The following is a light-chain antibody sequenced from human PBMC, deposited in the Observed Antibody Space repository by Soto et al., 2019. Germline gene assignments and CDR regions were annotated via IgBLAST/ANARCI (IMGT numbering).Light chain of an antibody. CDR1: SSNLGSNT. CDR3: SAWDDSLNGVV. V-gene: IGLV1-44*01. J-gene: IGLJ2*01. CDR2: SNN. Sequence: QSVLTQPPSASGTPGQRVTISCSGTSSNLGSNTVNWYQQLPGTAPKLLIYSNNQRPSGVPARFSATKDGTAASLAISGLQQEDDADYYCSAWDDSLNGVVFGRGTKLTVL.